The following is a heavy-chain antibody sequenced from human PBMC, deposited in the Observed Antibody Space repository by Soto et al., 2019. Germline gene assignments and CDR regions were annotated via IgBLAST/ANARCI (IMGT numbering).Heavy chain of an antibody. CDR1: GGSISSGDYY. Sequence: QVQLQESGPGLVKPSQTLSLTCTVSGGSISSGDYYWSWIRQPPGKGLEWIGYIYYSGSTYYNPSLKSRVTISVDTSKNQFSLKLSSVTAADTTVYYCARGSQTGNYYYYGMDVWGQGTTVTVSS. V-gene: IGHV4-30-4*01. J-gene: IGHJ6*02. CDR3: ARGSQTGNYYYYGMDV. CDR2: IYYSGST.